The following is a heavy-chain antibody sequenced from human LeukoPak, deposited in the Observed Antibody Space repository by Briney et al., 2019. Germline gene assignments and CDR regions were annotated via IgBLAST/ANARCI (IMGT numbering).Heavy chain of an antibody. CDR1: GGSFSGYY. CDR2: INHSGST. V-gene: IGHV4-34*01. CDR3: ARESYDYVWGSYRFDY. D-gene: IGHD3-16*02. J-gene: IGHJ4*02. Sequence: KPSETLSLTCAVCGGSFSGYYWSWIRQPPGKGLEWIGEINHSGSTNYNPSLKSRVTISVDTSKNQFSLKLSSVTAADTAVYYCARESYDYVWGSYRFDYWGQGTLVTVSS.